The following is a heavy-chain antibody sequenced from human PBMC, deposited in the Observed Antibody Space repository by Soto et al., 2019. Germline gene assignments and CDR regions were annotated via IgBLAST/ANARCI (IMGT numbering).Heavy chain of an antibody. J-gene: IGHJ6*02. CDR3: ARRRAEYYYYGMDV. CDR2: IYYSGST. CDR1: GGSISSSSYY. Sequence: SETLSLTCTVSGGSISSSSYYWGWIRQPPGKGLEWIGSIYYSGSTYYNPSLKSRVTISVDTSKNQFSLKLSSVTAADTAVYYCARRRAEYYYYGMDVWGQGTTVTVSS. V-gene: IGHV4-39*01.